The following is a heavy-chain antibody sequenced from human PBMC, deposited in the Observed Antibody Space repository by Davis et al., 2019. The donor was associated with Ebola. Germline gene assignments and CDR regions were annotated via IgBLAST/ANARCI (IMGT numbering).Heavy chain of an antibody. CDR3: ARPRYSSSWPEALSL. V-gene: IGHV4-34*01. CDR1: GGSFSGYY. CDR2: INHSGST. Sequence: GSLRLSCAVYGGSFSGYYWSWIRQPPGKGLEWIGEINHSGSTNYNPSLKSRVTIPVDTSKNQFSLKLNSVTAADTAVYYWARPRYSSSWPEALSLWGQGTMVSVSP. D-gene: IGHD6-13*01. J-gene: IGHJ3*01.